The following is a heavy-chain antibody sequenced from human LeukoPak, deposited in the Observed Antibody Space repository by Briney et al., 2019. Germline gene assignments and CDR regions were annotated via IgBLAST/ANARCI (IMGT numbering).Heavy chain of an antibody. Sequence: GRSLRLSCAASGFTFRHYWMSWVRQAPGKGLEWVANMNGDGREKYYVDSVRGRFTISRDNAKNSLYLQMNSLRVEDTAVYYCATDDYGPAGYGGQGTLVTVSS. J-gene: IGHJ4*02. CDR3: ATDDYGPAGY. CDR1: GFTFRHYW. D-gene: IGHD4-17*01. CDR2: MNGDGREK. V-gene: IGHV3-7*01.